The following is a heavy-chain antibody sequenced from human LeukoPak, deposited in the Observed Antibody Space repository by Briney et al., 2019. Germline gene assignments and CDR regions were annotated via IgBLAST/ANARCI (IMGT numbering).Heavy chain of an antibody. CDR2: FDPEDGET. D-gene: IGHD3-10*01. CDR1: GYTLTELS. Sequence: ASVKVSCKVSGYTLTELSMHWVRQAPGKGLEWMGGFDPEDGETIYAQKFQGRVTMTEDASTDTAYMELSSLRSEDTAVYYCATRGDYYYGRSDAFDIWGQGTMVTVSS. V-gene: IGHV1-24*01. J-gene: IGHJ3*02. CDR3: ATRGDYYYGRSDAFDI.